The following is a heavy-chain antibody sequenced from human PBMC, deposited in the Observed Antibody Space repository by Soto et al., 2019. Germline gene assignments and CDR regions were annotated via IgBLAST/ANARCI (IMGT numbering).Heavy chain of an antibody. J-gene: IGHJ4*02. CDR3: VKEKLYSNYEYYFDS. D-gene: IGHD4-4*01. V-gene: IGHV3-48*04. CDR1: GFTFSSYS. Sequence: PGGSLRLSCAASGFTFSSYSMNWVRQAPGKGLEWVSYISSSSSTIYYADSVKGRFTISRDNAKNSLYLQMNSLRPEDTALYYCVKEKLYSNYEYYFDSWGQGTLVTVSS. CDR2: ISSSSSTI.